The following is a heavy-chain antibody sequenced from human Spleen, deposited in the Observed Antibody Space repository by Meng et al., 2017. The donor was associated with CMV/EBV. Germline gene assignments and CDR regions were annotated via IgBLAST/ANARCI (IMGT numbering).Heavy chain of an antibody. CDR2: INPNSGGT. Sequence: ASVKVSCKASGYTFTSYDINWVRQATGQGLEWMGWINPNSGGTNYAQKFQGRVTMTRDTSISTAYMELSRLRSDDTAVYYCARDIVERHYYYYGMDVWGQGTTVTVSS. V-gene: IGHV1-2*02. CDR1: GYTFTSYD. CDR3: ARDIVERHYYYYGMDV. D-gene: IGHD1-1*01. J-gene: IGHJ6*02.